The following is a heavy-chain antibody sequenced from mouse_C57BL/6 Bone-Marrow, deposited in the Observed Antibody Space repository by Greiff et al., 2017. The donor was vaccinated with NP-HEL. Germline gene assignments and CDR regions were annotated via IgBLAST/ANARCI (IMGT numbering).Heavy chain of an antibody. J-gene: IGHJ3*01. CDR3: ARQDYYGSRFGY. D-gene: IGHD1-1*01. V-gene: IGHV5-6*01. CDR1: GFTFSSYG. CDR2: ISSGGSYT. Sequence: EVQLVESGGDLVKPGGSLKLSCAASGFTFSSYGMSWVRQTPDKRLEWVATISSGGSYTYYPDSVKGRFTISRDNAKNTLYLQMHSLKSEDTAMYYCARQDYYGSRFGYWGQGTLVTVSA.